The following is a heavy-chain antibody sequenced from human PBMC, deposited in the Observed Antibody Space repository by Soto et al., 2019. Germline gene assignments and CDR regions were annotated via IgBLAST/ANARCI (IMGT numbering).Heavy chain of an antibody. CDR3: ARKSTIFNSGSYSGWFDT. CDR2: IYYSGST. CDR1: GGSISSSSYY. V-gene: IGHV4-39*01. D-gene: IGHD1-26*01. Sequence: PSETLSLTCTVSGGSISSSSYYWGWIRQPPGKGLEWIGSIYYSGSTYYNPSLKSRVTISVDTSKNKFSLKLSSVTAADTAVYYCARKSTIFNSGSYSGWFDTWGQGTLVTVSS. J-gene: IGHJ5*02.